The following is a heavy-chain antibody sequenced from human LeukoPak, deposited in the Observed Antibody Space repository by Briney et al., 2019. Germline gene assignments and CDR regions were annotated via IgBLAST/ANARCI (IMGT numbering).Heavy chain of an antibody. CDR2: INHSGST. D-gene: IGHD6-19*01. CDR3: ARVKPYSSGWFIGCYFDY. Sequence: SETLSLTCAVYGGSFSGYYWSWIRQPPGKGLEWIGEINHSGSTNYNPSLKSRVTISVDTSKNQFSLKLSSVTAADTAVYYRARVKPYSSGWFIGCYFDYWGQGTLVTVSS. V-gene: IGHV4-34*01. CDR1: GGSFSGYY. J-gene: IGHJ4*02.